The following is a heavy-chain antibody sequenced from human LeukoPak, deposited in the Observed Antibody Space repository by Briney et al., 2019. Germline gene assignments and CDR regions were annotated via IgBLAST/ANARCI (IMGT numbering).Heavy chain of an antibody. CDR1: GFTFSSYW. CDR2: IKSDGSTT. J-gene: IGHJ4*02. V-gene: IGHV3-74*01. D-gene: IGHD5-18*01. CDR3: ARVVDTHFDY. Sequence: GGSLRLSCAASGFTFSSYWMHWVRQAPGKGLVWVSRIKSDGSTTTYADSVKGRFTISRDNAKNTLYLQMNSLRAEDTAVYYCARVVDTHFDYWGQGTLVTVSS.